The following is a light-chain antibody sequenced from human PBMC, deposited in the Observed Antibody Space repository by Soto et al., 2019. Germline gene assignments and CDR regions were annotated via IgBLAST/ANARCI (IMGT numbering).Light chain of an antibody. J-gene: IGKJ2*01. CDR2: GAS. CDR1: QSVSNNY. V-gene: IGKV3-20*01. Sequence: EIVLTQSPGTLSLSPGERATLSCRASQSVSNNYLAWYRQKPGQAPRLLIYGASSRATGSPYRFSASGSGTDFTLSISRLEPEDFAMYYCQQYGSSPYTFGQGTKLEIK. CDR3: QQYGSSPYT.